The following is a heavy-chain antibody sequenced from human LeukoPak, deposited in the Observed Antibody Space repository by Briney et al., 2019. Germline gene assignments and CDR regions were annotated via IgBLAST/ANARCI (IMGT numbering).Heavy chain of an antibody. D-gene: IGHD1-26*01. CDR1: GFTFSSYW. V-gene: IGHV3-7*01. CDR2: IKQDGSEK. J-gene: IGHJ4*02. CDR3: ARVQWELRGVGSYFEY. Sequence: PGGSLRLSCVVSGFTFSSYWMSWARQAPGKGLELVANIKQDGSEKYYVDSVKGRFTMSRDNAKNSLYLQMNSLRAEDTAVYYCARVQWELRGVGSYFEYWGQGALVTVSS.